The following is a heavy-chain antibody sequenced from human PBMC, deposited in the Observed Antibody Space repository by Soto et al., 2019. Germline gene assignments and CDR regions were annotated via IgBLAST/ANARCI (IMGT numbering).Heavy chain of an antibody. D-gene: IGHD5-18*01. CDR3: ARALTGLDTAMVPAY. V-gene: IGHV3-33*01. CDR1: GFTFSSYG. Sequence: SGGSLRLSCAAPGFTFSSYGMPWARQAPGKGLEWVAVIWYDGSNKYYADSVKGRFTISRDNSKNTLYLQMNSLRAEDTAVYYCARALTGLDTAMVPAYWGQGTLVTVSS. J-gene: IGHJ4*02. CDR2: IWYDGSNK.